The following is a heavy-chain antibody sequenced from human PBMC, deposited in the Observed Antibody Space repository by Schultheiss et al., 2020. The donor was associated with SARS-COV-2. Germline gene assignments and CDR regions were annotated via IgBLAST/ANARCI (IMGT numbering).Heavy chain of an antibody. J-gene: IGHJ3*02. CDR1: GFTFSSYG. D-gene: IGHD1-26*01. Sequence: GGSLRLSCAASGFTFSSYGMHWVRQAPGKGPEWVAVIWYDGSNKYYADSVKGRFTISRDNSKNTLYLQMNSLRAEDTAVYYCARGRSHAFDIWGQGTMVTVS. V-gene: IGHV3-33*01. CDR3: ARGRSHAFDI. CDR2: IWYDGSNK.